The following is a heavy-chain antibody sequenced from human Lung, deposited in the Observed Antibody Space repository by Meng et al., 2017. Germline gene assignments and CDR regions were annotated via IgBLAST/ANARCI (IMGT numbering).Heavy chain of an antibody. CDR1: GGSFSDYY. J-gene: IGHJ4*02. CDR3: ARGPTTMAHDFDY. D-gene: IGHD4-11*01. Sequence: GHAQQLGAGLLKPSETLPLTCVVSGGSFSDYYWSWIRQPPGKGLEWIGEINHSGSTNYNPSLESRATISVDTSQNNLSLKLSSVTAADSAVYYCARGPTTMAHDFDYWGQGTLVTVSS. V-gene: IGHV4-34*01. CDR2: INHSGST.